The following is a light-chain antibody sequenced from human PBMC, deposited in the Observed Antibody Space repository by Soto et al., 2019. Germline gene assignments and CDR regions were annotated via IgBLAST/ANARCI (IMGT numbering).Light chain of an antibody. V-gene: IGLV2-14*01. Sequence: QSVLTQPASVSGSPGQSITISCTGTSSDVGGYNYVSWYQQHPGKAPKLMIYDVSNRPPGVSNRFSGSKSGNTASLTISGLQAEDEADYYCSSYTSSSTLEGVFGTGTKVTV. CDR2: DVS. CDR1: SSDVGGYNY. J-gene: IGLJ1*01. CDR3: SSYTSSSTLEGV.